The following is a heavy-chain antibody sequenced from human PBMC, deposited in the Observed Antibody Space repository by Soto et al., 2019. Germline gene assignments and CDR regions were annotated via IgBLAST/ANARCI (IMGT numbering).Heavy chain of an antibody. D-gene: IGHD1-7*01. CDR2: MSYDGSNK. V-gene: IGHV3-30-3*01. Sequence: GGPMRLSCAASGFTFSNYTMHWVRQAPGKGLEWVAVMSYDGSNKYYADSVKGRFTISRDNSKNTLYLQMNSLRAEDTAVYFCARDGNLNWNYGGYFDYWGQGTLVNVSS. CDR3: ARDGNLNWNYGGYFDY. J-gene: IGHJ4*02. CDR1: GFTFSNYT.